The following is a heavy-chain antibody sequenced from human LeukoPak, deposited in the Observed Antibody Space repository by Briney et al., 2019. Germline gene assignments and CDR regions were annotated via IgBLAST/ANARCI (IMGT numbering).Heavy chain of an antibody. CDR3: ARGFCSTVTCLPFDS. J-gene: IGHJ4*02. Sequence: SLRLSCETSGFIFRSYAMPWVRQAPGKGLEWVAVISYGGNENFYADSVKGRFTISRDNPKNTLYLQMNSLKVEDTAMYFCARGFCSTVTCLPFDSWGQGTLVSVSP. CDR1: GFIFRSYA. V-gene: IGHV3-30-3*01. CDR2: ISYGGNEN. D-gene: IGHD2-2*01.